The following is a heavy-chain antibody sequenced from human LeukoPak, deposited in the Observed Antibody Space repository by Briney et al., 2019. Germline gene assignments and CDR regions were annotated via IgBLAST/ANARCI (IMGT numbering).Heavy chain of an antibody. J-gene: IGHJ6*02. D-gene: IGHD3-10*01. CDR3: ARNFQVTYYYYGMDV. V-gene: IGHV3-48*01. CDR2: ISSSSSTI. Sequence: GGSLRLSCAASGFTFSSYSMNWVRQAPGKGLEWVSYISSSSSTIYYAESVKGRFTISRDNAKNSLYLQMNSLRAEDTAVYYCARNFQVTYYYYGMDVWGQGTTVTVSS. CDR1: GFTFSSYS.